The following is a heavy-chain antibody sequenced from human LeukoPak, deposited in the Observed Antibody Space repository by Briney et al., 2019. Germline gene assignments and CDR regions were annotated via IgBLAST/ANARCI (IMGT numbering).Heavy chain of an antibody. CDR3: AREDDDYYGSGSYPDY. CDR1: GFTFSSYS. J-gene: IGHJ4*02. V-gene: IGHV3-21*01. Sequence: GGSLRLSCAASGFTFSSYSMNWVRQAPGKGLEWVSSISSSSSYIYYADSVKGRFTISRDNAKNSLYLQMNSLRAEDTAVYYCAREDDDYYGSGSYPDYWGQGTRVTVSS. D-gene: IGHD3-10*01. CDR2: ISSSSSYI.